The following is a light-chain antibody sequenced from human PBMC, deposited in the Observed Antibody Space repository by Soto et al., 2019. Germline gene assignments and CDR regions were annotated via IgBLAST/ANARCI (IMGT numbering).Light chain of an antibody. Sequence: DIQMTQSPSTLSGSVGDIVTITCRASQSIDTWLAWHQQKPGQVPKLLISKASSLETGVPSRFSGSGSGTEFTLTISSLQPDDSATYYCQQYNSYRAFGQGTKVDI. J-gene: IGKJ1*01. CDR3: QQYNSYRA. CDR2: KAS. V-gene: IGKV1-5*03. CDR1: QSIDTW.